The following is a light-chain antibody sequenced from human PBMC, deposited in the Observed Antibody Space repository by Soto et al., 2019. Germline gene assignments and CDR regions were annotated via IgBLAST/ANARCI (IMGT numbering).Light chain of an antibody. V-gene: IGKV1-6*01. CDR1: QGIRND. J-gene: IGKJ4*01. Sequence: AIQMTQYPSSLSASVGDRFTITCLASQGIRNDLGWYQQKPGKAPNLLIYATSSLQGGVTSRFSGSGSGTDFTLTISSLQPEDFATYYCLPDNSYPLTFGGGTKVDIK. CDR2: ATS. CDR3: LPDNSYPLT.